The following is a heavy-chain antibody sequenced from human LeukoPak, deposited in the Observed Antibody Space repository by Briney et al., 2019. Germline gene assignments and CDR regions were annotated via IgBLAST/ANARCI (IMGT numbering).Heavy chain of an antibody. CDR2: IYPGDSDI. CDR3: ARTPYSNYYYYYMDV. Sequence: GESLKISCKGSGYSFTSYWIGWVRQMPGKGLEWMGIIYPGDSDIRYSPSFQGQVTISADKSISTAYLQWSSLKASDTAMYYCARTPYSNYYYYYMDVWGKGTTVTVSS. CDR1: GYSFTSYW. V-gene: IGHV5-51*01. D-gene: IGHD4-11*01. J-gene: IGHJ6*03.